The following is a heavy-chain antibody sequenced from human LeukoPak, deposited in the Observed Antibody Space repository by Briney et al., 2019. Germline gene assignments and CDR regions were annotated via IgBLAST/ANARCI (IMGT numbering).Heavy chain of an antibody. Sequence: SETLSLTCTVSGGSISSYYWSWIRQPAGKGLEWIGRIYTSGSTNYNPSLKSRVTMSVDTFKNQFSLKLSSVTAADTAVYYCARGGSSWLPFDYWGQGTLVTVSS. CDR1: GGSISSYY. V-gene: IGHV4-4*07. J-gene: IGHJ4*02. CDR3: ARGGSSWLPFDY. D-gene: IGHD6-13*01. CDR2: IYTSGST.